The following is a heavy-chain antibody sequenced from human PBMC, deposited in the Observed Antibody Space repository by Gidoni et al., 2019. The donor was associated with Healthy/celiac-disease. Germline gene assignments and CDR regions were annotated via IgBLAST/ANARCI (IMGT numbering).Heavy chain of an antibody. CDR3: ARLPNTAMVTFGFDY. CDR1: GGSISSSSYY. CDR2: IYYSGST. V-gene: IGHV4-39*01. D-gene: IGHD5-18*01. Sequence: QLQLQESGPGLVKPSETLSLTCTVSGGSISSSSYYWGWIRQPPGKGLEWIGSIYYSGSTYYNPSLKSRVTISVDTSKNQFSLKLSSVTAADTAVYYCARLPNTAMVTFGFDYWGQGTLVTVSS. J-gene: IGHJ4*02.